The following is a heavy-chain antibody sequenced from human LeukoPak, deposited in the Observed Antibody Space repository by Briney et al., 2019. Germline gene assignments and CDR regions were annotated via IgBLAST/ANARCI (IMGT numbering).Heavy chain of an antibody. J-gene: IGHJ6*02. CDR1: GYTFTGYY. V-gene: IGHV1-2*02. Sequence: ASVKVSCKASGYTFTGYYMHWVRQAPGQGLEWMGWINPNSGGTNYAQKFQGRVTMTRDTSISTAYMELSRLRSDDTAVYYCASSTPPRGSGWYYYCYGMDVWGQGTTVTVSS. CDR3: ASSTPPRGSGWYYYCYGMDV. D-gene: IGHD6-19*01. CDR2: INPNSGGT.